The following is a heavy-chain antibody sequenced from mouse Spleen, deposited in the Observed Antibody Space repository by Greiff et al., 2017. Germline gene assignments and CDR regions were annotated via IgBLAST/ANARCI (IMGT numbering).Heavy chain of an antibody. J-gene: IGHJ4*01. D-gene: IGHD3-1*01. CDR3: TRIKRGLRRGYYAMDY. CDR2: IDPETGGT. Sequence: QVQLQQSGAELVRPGASVTLSCKASGYTFTDYEMHWVKQTPVHGLEWIGAIDPETGGTAYNQKFKGKATLTADKSSSTAYMELRSLTSEDSAVYYCTRIKRGLRRGYYAMDYWGQGTSVTVSS. V-gene: IGHV1-15*01. CDR1: GYTFTDYE.